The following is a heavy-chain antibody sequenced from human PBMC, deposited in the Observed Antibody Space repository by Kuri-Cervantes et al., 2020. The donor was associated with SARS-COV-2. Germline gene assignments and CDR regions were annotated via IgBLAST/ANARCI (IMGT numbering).Heavy chain of an antibody. CDR1: GGSISSYY. V-gene: IGHV4-59*08. CDR3: ASEYSSGWYYYYGMDV. J-gene: IGHJ6*02. CDR2: IYYSGST. Sequence: SETLSLTCTVSGGSISSYYWSWIRQPPGKGLEWIGYIYYSGSTYYNPSLKSRVTISVDTSKNQFSLKLSSVTAADTAVYYCASEYSSGWYYYYGMDVWGQGTTVTVSS. D-gene: IGHD6-19*01.